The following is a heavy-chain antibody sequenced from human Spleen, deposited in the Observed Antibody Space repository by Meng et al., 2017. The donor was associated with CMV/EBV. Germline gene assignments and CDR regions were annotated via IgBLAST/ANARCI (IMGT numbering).Heavy chain of an antibody. J-gene: IGHJ6*02. D-gene: IGHD1-26*01. CDR3: ARDRIVGAGSRYGMDV. CDR1: GYTFTGYY. CDR2: INPNSGGT. Sequence: ASVKVSCKASGYTFTGYYMHWVRQAPGQGLEWMGWINPNSGGTNYAQKFQGRVTMTRDTSISTAYMELSSLRSEDTAVYYCARDRIVGAGSRYGMDVWGQGTTVTVSS. V-gene: IGHV1-2*02.